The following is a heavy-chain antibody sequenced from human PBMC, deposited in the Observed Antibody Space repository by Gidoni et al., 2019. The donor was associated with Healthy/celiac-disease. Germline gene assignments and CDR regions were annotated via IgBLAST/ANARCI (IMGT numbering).Heavy chain of an antibody. D-gene: IGHD2-2*01. J-gene: IGHJ2*01. CDR2: IYYSGST. CDR1: GGSISSYY. CDR3: ARSPGYIVVVPAATQGYFDL. V-gene: IGHV4-59*01. Sequence: QVQLQESGSGLVKPSETLSLTCTVSGGSISSYYWRWIRQPPGKGLEWIGYIYYSGSTNYNPSLKSRVTISVDTSKNQFSLKLSSVTAADTAVYYCARSPGYIVVVPAATQGYFDLWGRGTLVTVSS.